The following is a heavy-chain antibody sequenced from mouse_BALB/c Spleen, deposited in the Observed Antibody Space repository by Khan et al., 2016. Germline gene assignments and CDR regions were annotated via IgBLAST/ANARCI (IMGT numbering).Heavy chain of an antibody. Sequence: EVKLLESGGGLVQPGGSLKLSCAASGFDFSGYWMSWVRQAPGKGLEWIGEINPDSSTLNYAPSLKGKIIISRDNAKNTLYLRRNKVSSEDTVLCYCTRLYYYGCSDYWGPGTILTVSS. CDR2: INPDSSTL. V-gene: IGHV4-1*02. CDR3: TRLYYYGCSDY. D-gene: IGHD1-1*01. CDR1: GFDFSGYW. J-gene: IGHJ2*01.